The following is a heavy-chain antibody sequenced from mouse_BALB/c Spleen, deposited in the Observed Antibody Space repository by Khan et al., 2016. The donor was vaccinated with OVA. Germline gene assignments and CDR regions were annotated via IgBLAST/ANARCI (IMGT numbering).Heavy chain of an antibody. Sequence: QVQLQQSGPELVKPGTSVKMSCKASGYTFTDYVISWVKQRTGQGLEWIGEIYPGSGSTYYNGKFKAKATLTADKSSNTAYMQLSSLTSEDSAVYFCARSYDGAWFAYWGQGTLVTVSA. CDR2: IYPGSGST. V-gene: IGHV1-77*01. D-gene: IGHD1-1*01. J-gene: IGHJ3*01. CDR1: GYTFTDYV. CDR3: ARSYDGAWFAY.